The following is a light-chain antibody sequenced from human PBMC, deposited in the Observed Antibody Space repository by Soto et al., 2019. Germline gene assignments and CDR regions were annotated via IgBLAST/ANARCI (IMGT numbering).Light chain of an antibody. CDR3: QKYFEWTPMT. V-gene: IGKV3-15*01. J-gene: IGKJ1*01. Sequence: LVIRHARATLSVSPGERATLSCRASETVATNLAWYQQKPGQAPRLLISGASTRAAGISDRFRGSGSGTELTLNISRMRSEDSAIYSCQKYFEWTPMTFGQGNKVDIK. CDR2: GAS. CDR1: ETVATN.